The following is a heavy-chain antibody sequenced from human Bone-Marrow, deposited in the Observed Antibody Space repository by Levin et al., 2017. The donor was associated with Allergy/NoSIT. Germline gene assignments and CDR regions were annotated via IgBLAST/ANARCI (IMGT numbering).Heavy chain of an antibody. V-gene: IGHV3-23*01. CDR1: GFTIGSYG. Sequence: AGGSLRLSCAASGFTIGSYGMNWVRQAPGKGLEWVSAISGGGSSTYFADSVKGRFTLSRDTSKNTVYLQMNTLRDEDTAVYYCAKGTVLMNSGGNPYYFDYWGQGTLVTVSS. D-gene: IGHD2-8*01. CDR3: AKGTVLMNSGGNPYYFDY. CDR2: ISGGGSST. J-gene: IGHJ4*02.